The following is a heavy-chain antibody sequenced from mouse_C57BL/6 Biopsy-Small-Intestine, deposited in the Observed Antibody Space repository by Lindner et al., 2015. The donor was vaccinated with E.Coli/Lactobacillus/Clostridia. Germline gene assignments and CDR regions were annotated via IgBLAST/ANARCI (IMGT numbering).Heavy chain of an antibody. CDR1: GYTFTDYA. J-gene: IGHJ3*01. CDR3: ARSVGFAY. CDR2: INPYNGDT. V-gene: IGHV1-20*01. Sequence: VQLQESGAELVRPGVSVKISCKGSGYTFTDYAMHWVKQSHGKSLEWIGRINPYNGDTFYNQKFKGKATLTVNKSSGTAHMDLRSLTSEDSAVYYCARSVGFAYWGQGTLVAVSA.